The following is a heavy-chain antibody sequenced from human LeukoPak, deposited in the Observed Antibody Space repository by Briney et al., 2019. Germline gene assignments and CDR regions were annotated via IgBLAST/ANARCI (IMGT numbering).Heavy chain of an antibody. CDR1: GYTLTELS. CDR2: FDPEDGET. V-gene: IGHV1-24*01. J-gene: IGHJ3*02. CDR3: ATPSSSLNPFDI. Sequence: GASVKVSCKVSGYTLTELSMHWVRQAPGKGLEWMGVFDPEDGETIYAQKFQGRVTMTEDTSTDTAYMELSRLRSEDTPVYYCATPSSSLNPFDIWGQGTMVTVSS. D-gene: IGHD1-26*01.